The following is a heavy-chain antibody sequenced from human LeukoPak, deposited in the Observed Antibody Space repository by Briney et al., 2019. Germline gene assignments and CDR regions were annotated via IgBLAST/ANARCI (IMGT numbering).Heavy chain of an antibody. CDR1: GGSISSYD. CDR3: ARGVRADEAFDM. D-gene: IGHD2-21*01. Sequence: PSETLSLTCTASGGSISSYDWSWIRQPAGKGLEWIGRIYTSGSTNYNPSFKSRGIISVDKSNKQFSLQLSLVTDADTAVYFCARGVRADEAFDMGGRGTGVTVSS. J-gene: IGHJ3*02. CDR2: IYTSGST. V-gene: IGHV4-4*07.